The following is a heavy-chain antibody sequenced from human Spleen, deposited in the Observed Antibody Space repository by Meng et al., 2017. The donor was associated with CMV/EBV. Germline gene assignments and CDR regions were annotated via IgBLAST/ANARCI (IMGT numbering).Heavy chain of an antibody. CDR3: ASDLYYYGSGSLDY. CDR1: GGTFSSYA. CDR2: IIPILGIA. V-gene: IGHV1-69*10. D-gene: IGHD3-10*01. Sequence: KASGGTFSSYAISWVRQAPGQGLEWMGGIIPILGIANYAQKFQGRVTITADKSTSTAYMELSSPRSEDTAVYYCASDLYYYGSGSLDYWGQGTLVTVSS. J-gene: IGHJ4*02.